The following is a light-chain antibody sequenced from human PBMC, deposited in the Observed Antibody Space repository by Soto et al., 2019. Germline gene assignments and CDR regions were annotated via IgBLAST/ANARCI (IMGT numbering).Light chain of an antibody. Sequence: DVQMTQSPSTLAASIGDRVTITCRASQSINVYLAWYQQKPGTPPKLLIYRASNLEGGVPSRFSGSGSGTEFTLTISSLQPDDFATYYCHQYTIYPLTFGGGTRVEF. CDR2: RAS. CDR1: QSINVY. V-gene: IGKV1-5*03. J-gene: IGKJ4*01. CDR3: HQYTIYPLT.